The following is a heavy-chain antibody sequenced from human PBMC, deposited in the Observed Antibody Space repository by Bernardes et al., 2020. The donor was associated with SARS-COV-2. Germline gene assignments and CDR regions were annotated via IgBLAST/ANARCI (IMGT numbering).Heavy chain of an antibody. D-gene: IGHD1-26*01. Sequence: SETLSLTCTVSGDSINMGLFYWTWIRQPAGKGLEWIGHIYSTGSAKYNPSLKSRVTISLDTSKNQFSLRLSSMTAADTAVFYCARGVGPSDAFELWGRGTLVTVSS. V-gene: IGHV4-61*10. CDR2: IYSTGSA. CDR3: ARGVGPSDAFEL. J-gene: IGHJ3*01. CDR1: GDSINMGLFY.